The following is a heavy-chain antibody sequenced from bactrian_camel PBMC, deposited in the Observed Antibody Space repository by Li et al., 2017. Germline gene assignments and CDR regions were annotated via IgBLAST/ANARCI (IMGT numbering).Heavy chain of an antibody. V-gene: IGHV3S40*01. J-gene: IGHJ4*01. D-gene: IGHD1*01. CDR1: GGTRSSVY. CDR3: ASRFLGL. CDR2: MRTGYPSK. Sequence: VQLVESGGGSVQVGGSLRLSCAASGGTRSSVYMGWFRQAPGKEREGVAGMRTGYPSKWYGDVMRGRFTISRDDAKNIVYLEMNSLRTEDTAVYYCASRFLGLWGQGTQVTVS.